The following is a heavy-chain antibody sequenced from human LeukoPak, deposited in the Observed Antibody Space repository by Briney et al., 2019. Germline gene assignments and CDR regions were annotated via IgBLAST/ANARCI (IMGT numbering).Heavy chain of an antibody. Sequence: GGSLRLSCAASGFTFTSNYMTWVRQAPGKALEWVSIIYDNGDTYYADSVKGRFTVTRDSSKNTVSLEMNSLRVDDTAVYYCVSHSDPLTGYSFDYWGQGTLVTVSS. J-gene: IGHJ4*02. D-gene: IGHD3-9*01. CDR2: IYDNGDT. V-gene: IGHV3-53*01. CDR1: GFTFTSNY. CDR3: VSHSDPLTGYSFDY.